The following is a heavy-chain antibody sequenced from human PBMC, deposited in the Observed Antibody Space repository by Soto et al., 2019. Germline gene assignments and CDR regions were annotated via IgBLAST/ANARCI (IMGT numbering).Heavy chain of an antibody. J-gene: IGHJ5*02. CDR3: AKDWGSSGWFNWFDP. D-gene: IGHD6-19*01. CDR2: ISHDGSNT. V-gene: IGHV3-30*18. CDR1: GFTLSNTG. Sequence: GGSLRLSCVASGFTLSNTGMHWVRQAPGKGLEWVAMISHDGSNTYYGDSVKGRFTISRDNSWNTLYLQMDSLRPEDTSVYYCAKDWGSSGWFNWFDPWGQGTLVTVSS.